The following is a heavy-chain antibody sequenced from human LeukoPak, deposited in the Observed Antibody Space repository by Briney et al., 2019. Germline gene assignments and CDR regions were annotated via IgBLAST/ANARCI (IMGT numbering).Heavy chain of an antibody. CDR2: ISSSSSYI. Sequence: PGGSLRLSCAASGFTFSSYSMNWVRQAPGKGLEWVSSISSSSSYIYYADSVKGRFTISRDNAKNSLYLQMNSLRAEDTAVYYCARADWDTAMVDYWGQGTLVTVSS. J-gene: IGHJ4*02. CDR1: GFTFSSYS. V-gene: IGHV3-21*01. D-gene: IGHD5-18*01. CDR3: ARADWDTAMVDY.